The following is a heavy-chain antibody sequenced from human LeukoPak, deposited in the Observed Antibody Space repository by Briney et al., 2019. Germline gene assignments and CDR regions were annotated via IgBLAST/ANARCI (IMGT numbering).Heavy chain of an antibody. J-gene: IGHJ6*02. V-gene: IGHV4-34*01. CDR3: ARGPKEEMTTVTTYYYYGMDV. Sequence: NXXGSTNYNPALKSRGTISVDTSKNQFSLKLSSVTAADTAVYYCARGPKEEMTTVTTYYYYGMDVWGQGTTVTVSS. CDR2: NXXGST. D-gene: IGHD4-17*01.